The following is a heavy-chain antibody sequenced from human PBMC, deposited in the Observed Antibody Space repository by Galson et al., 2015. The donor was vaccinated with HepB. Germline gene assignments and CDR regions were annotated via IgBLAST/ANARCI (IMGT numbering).Heavy chain of an antibody. CDR2: IAAGARGNT. D-gene: IGHD2-21*01. CDR3: ASTIVVPLYGMDV. Sequence: SLRLSCAASRFIFSNYAMSWVRQAPGRGLEWVALIAAGARGNTHYADSVKGRFTISRDDSKNTLYLQMNSLRAEDTAVYYCASTIVVPLYGMDVWGQGTTVTVSS. CDR1: RFIFSNYA. V-gene: IGHV3-23*01. J-gene: IGHJ6*02.